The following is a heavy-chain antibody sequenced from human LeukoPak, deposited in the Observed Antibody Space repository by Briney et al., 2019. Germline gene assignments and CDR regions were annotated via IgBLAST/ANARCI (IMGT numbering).Heavy chain of an antibody. J-gene: IGHJ4*02. CDR2: ISAAGVGT. CDR1: GFTFTSYA. D-gene: IGHD1-26*01. CDR3: AEGTGSHDN. V-gene: IGHV3-23*01. Sequence: GGSLRLSCVASGFTFTSYAMTWVRQAPEKGLEWVSSISAAGVGTYYADSLKGRFTISRDNSKNTLFLQMNSLRAEDTAVYYCAEGTGSHDNWGQGTLVTVSS.